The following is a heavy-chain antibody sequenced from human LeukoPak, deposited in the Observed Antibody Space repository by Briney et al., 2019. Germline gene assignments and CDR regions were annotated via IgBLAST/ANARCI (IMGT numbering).Heavy chain of an antibody. Sequence: GGSLRLSCAASGFTFDDYAMHWVRQAPGKGVEWVSLISVDGGTTYYADSVKGRFTISRDNSKNSLYLQMNSLRTEDTAFYYCAKRGPNGSGSYLNWFDSWGQGTLVTVSS. CDR1: GFTFDDYA. CDR2: ISVDGGTT. D-gene: IGHD3-10*01. CDR3: AKRGPNGSGSYLNWFDS. V-gene: IGHV3-43*02. J-gene: IGHJ5*01.